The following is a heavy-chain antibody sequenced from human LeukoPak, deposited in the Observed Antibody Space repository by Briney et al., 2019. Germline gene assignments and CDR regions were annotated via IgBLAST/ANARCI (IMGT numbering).Heavy chain of an antibody. D-gene: IGHD6-19*01. V-gene: IGHV3-64D*06. CDR1: GFTFSDYY. CDR3: VNLGQWLVPDYYYGVDV. Sequence: PGGSLRLSCAASGFTFSDYYMSWIRQAPGKGLEYVSGISDNGGSTYYADSVKGRFTISRDNSKNTLYLQMSSLTPEDTARYYCVNLGQWLVPDYYYGVDVWGQGTTVTVSS. CDR2: ISDNGGST. J-gene: IGHJ6*02.